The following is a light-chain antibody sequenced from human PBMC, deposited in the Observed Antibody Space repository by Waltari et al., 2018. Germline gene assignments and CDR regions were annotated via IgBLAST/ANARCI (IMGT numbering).Light chain of an antibody. Sequence: EIVMTQSPATLSVSPGERATLSCRASQSVGVTLAWYQQKPGQAPNLRISDTSTRATGVPAKFSGSGSGTEFTLTISSLQSEDFAIYYCQQYNLWPRTFGQGTRVEIK. CDR1: QSVGVT. V-gene: IGKV3-15*01. J-gene: IGKJ1*01. CDR3: QQYNLWPRT. CDR2: DTS.